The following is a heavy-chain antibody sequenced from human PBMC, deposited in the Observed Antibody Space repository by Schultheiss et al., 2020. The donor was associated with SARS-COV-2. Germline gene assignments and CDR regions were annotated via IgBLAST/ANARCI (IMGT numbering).Heavy chain of an antibody. D-gene: IGHD4-11*01. CDR1: GGSISGSRDY. V-gene: IGHV4-39*07. Sequence: ESLKISCAASGGSISGSRDYWGWIRQSPGKGLEWIGYIYYSGSTNYNPSLKSRVTMSVDTSKNQFSLKVSSVTAADTAVYYCAKGLDPHAFDIWGQGTMVTVSS. CDR2: IYYSGST. CDR3: AKGLDPHAFDI. J-gene: IGHJ3*02.